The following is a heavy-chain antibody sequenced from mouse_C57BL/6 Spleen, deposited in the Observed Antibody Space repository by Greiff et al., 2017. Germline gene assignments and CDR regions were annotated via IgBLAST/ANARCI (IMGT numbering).Heavy chain of an antibody. Sequence: QVQLQQPGAELVRPGTSVKLSCKASGYTFTSYWMHWVKQRPGQGLEWIGEIDPSDSYTNYNQKFKGKATLTVDTSSSTAYMQRSSLTSEDSAVYYCASAYYSNMFAYWGQGTLVTVSA. V-gene: IGHV1-59*01. D-gene: IGHD2-5*01. J-gene: IGHJ3*01. CDR1: GYTFTSYW. CDR3: ASAYYSNMFAY. CDR2: IDPSDSYT.